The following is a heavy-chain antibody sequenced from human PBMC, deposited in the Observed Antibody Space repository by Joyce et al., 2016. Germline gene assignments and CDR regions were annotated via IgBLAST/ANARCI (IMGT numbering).Heavy chain of an antibody. D-gene: IGHD3-22*01. CDR3: ARGHEFYYDTSGFSGRGYYFDY. J-gene: IGHJ4*02. CDR1: GYSFTTYS. Sequence: QVQLVQSGAEVKKPGASVRITCKASGYSFTTYSMHWVRQAPGQGLEWMGIINTIDGSPDYAQKFQGRVTMTRDTSTTTVYLELSRLRSEDTAVYYCARGHEFYYDTSGFSGRGYYFDYWGQGSLVTVSS. CDR2: INTIDGSP. V-gene: IGHV1-46*01.